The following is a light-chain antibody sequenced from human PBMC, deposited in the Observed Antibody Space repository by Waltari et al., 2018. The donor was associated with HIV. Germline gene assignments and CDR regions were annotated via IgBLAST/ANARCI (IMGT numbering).Light chain of an antibody. V-gene: IGLV3-21*04. CDR2: YDS. J-gene: IGLJ1*01. Sequence: SYVLAQPPSVSVAPGTTARITCGGNNIGSKSVPWYQQQPGQAPVVVIYYDSDRPSGIPERFSGSNSGNTATLTISRVEAGDEADYYCQVWDSSSDAYVFGTGTKVTVL. CDR3: QVWDSSSDAYV. CDR1: NIGSKS.